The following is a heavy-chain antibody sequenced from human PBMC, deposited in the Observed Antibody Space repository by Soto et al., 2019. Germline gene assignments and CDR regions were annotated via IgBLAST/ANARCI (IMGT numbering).Heavy chain of an antibody. V-gene: IGHV3-66*01. J-gene: IGHJ4*02. CDR3: AVLYSSSWYYFDY. CDR1: GFTVSSNY. D-gene: IGHD6-13*01. CDR2: IYSGGST. Sequence: EVRLVESGGGLVQPGGSLRLSCAASGFTVSSNYMSWVRQAPGKGLEWVSVIYSGGSTYYADSVKGRFTISRDNSKNTLYLQMNSLRAEDTAVYYCAVLYSSSWYYFDYWGQGTLVTVSS.